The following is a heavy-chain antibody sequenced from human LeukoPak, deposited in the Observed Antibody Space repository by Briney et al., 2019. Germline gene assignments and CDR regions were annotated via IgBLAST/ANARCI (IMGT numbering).Heavy chain of an antibody. Sequence: ASVKVSCKASGYTFTNYYMHWVRQAPGQGLEWMGWINPNSGGTNYAQKFQGRVTMTRDTSISTAYMELSRLRSDDTALYYCARSPQQQLVRRSWFDPWGQGTLVTVSS. CDR2: INPNSGGT. J-gene: IGHJ5*02. CDR1: GYTFTNYY. V-gene: IGHV1-2*02. D-gene: IGHD6-13*01. CDR3: ARSPQQQLVRRSWFDP.